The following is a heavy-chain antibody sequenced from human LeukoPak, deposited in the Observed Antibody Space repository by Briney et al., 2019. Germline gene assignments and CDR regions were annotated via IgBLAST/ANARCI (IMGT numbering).Heavy chain of an antibody. CDR2: INSDGSST. J-gene: IGHJ4*02. V-gene: IGHV3-74*01. Sequence: PGGSLRLSCAASGFTFSSYWMHWVRRAPGKGLVWVSRINSDGSSTSYADSVKGRFTISRDNAKNTLYLQMNSLRAEDTAVYYCARGGRIAVAGTIDYWGQGTLVTVSS. CDR1: GFTFSSYW. D-gene: IGHD6-19*01. CDR3: ARGGRIAVAGTIDY.